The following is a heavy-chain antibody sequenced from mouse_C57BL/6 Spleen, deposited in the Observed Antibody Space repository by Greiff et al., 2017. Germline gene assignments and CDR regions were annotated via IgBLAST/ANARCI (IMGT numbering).Heavy chain of an antibody. J-gene: IGHJ3*01. V-gene: IGHV5-17*01. D-gene: IGHD2-5*01. CDR2: ISRGSSTI. CDR3: DRHSDYPFGY. CDR1: GFTFSDYG. Sequence: EVQLMESGGGLVKPGGSLTLSCAASGFTFSDYGMHWVRQAPVQGLEWVAYISRGSSTIYYADTVKGRFILSRDNAKNTLLLQMASLRFTDTAMYYYDRHSDYPFGYWGQGTLVTVSA.